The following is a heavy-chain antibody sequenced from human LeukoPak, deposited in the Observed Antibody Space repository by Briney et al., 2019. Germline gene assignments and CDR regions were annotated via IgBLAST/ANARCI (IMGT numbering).Heavy chain of an antibody. J-gene: IGHJ4*02. CDR1: GGSISSYY. CDR2: IYYSGST. V-gene: IGHV4-59*08. CDR3: ARLPAGY. Sequence: SETPSLTCTVSGGSISSYYWSWIRQPPGKGLEWIGYIYYSGSTNYNPSLKSRVTISVDTSKNQFSLKLSSVTAADTAVYYCARLPAGYWGQGTLVTVSS.